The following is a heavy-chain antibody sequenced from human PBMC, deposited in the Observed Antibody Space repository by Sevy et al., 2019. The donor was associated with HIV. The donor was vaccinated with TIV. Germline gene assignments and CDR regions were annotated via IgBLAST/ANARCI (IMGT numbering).Heavy chain of an antibody. J-gene: IGHJ4*02. Sequence: SEILSLNCTVSGGSISSADYYWSWIRQPPGKGLEWIGYIYYSGSTYYNPSLKSRVTISVDTPKNQFSLKLSSVTAADTAVYYCARRNGGRFDYWGQGILVTVSS. CDR3: ARRNGGRFDY. D-gene: IGHD2-15*01. V-gene: IGHV4-30-4*01. CDR2: IYYSGST. CDR1: GGSISSADYY.